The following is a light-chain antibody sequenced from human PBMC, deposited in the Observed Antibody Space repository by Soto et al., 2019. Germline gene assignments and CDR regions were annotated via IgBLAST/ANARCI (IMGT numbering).Light chain of an antibody. V-gene: IGLV2-11*01. CDR2: DVS. J-gene: IGLJ3*02. CDR3: CSYAGSSLWV. Sequence: QSALTQPRSVSGSPGQSVTISCTGTSSDVGGHNLVSWYQQHPGKDSKLVIYDVSKWPSGVPDRFFGSKSGNTAALTISGLQAEDEADYYCCSYAGSSLWVFGGGTKLTVL. CDR1: SSDVGGHNL.